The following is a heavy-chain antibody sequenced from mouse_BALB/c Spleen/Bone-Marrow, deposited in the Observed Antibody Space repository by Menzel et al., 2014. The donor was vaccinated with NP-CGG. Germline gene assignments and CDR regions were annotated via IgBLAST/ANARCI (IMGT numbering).Heavy chain of an antibody. CDR2: IHPNSANT. V-gene: IGHV1S130*01. CDR1: GYTSTSSW. Sequence: VQLQQSGSVLVRPGASVKLSCKTSGYTSTSSWMHWAKQRPGQGLEWIGEIHPNSANTNYNEKFKGKATLTVDTSSSTAYVDLSSLTSEDSAVYYCARHHRYTYYFDYWGQGTTLTVSS. CDR3: ARHHRYTYYFDY. D-gene: IGHD2-14*01. J-gene: IGHJ2*01.